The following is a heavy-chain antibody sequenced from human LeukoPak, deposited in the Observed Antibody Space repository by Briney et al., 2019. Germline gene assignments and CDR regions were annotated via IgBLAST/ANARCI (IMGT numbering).Heavy chain of an antibody. CDR3: RGGPGWTFNH. Sequence: GGSLRLSCTASVFSFSDNFMGWLRQSPGKGLEWVSYISSRGDTIHYSDVVKGRFSISRDNSKRSLYLQMNRLKIDDTAVYCARGGPGWTFNHWGQGTLVSVSS. D-gene: IGHD3/OR15-3a*01. V-gene: IGHV3-11*01. CDR1: VFSFSDNF. J-gene: IGHJ5*02. CDR2: ISSRGDTI.